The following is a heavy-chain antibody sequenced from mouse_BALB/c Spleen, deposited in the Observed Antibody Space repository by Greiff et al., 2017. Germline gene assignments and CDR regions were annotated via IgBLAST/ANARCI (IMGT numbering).Heavy chain of an antibody. CDR1: GYTFTDYA. Sequence: VQLQQSGAELVRPGVSVKISCKGSGYTFTDYAMHWVKQSHAKSLEWIGVISTYYGDASYNQKFKGKATMTVDKSSSTAYMELARLTSEDSAIYYCARTGVYYGYAAWLAYWGQGTLVTVSA. D-gene: IGHD2-2*01. J-gene: IGHJ3*01. V-gene: IGHV1S137*01. CDR2: ISTYYGDA. CDR3: ARTGVYYGYAAWLAY.